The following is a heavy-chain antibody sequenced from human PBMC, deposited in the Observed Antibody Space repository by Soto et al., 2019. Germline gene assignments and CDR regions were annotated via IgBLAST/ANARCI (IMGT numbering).Heavy chain of an antibody. CDR3: ARDLPYGDYPKYYYYGMDV. Sequence: ASVKVSCKASGYTFTAYPMHWVRQAPGQRLEWMGWINAGNGSTKYSQKFQGRVTITRDTSASTAYMELSSLRSEDTAVYYCARDLPYGDYPKYYYYGMDVWGQGTTVTVSS. V-gene: IGHV1-3*01. CDR1: GYTFTAYP. J-gene: IGHJ6*02. D-gene: IGHD4-17*01. CDR2: INAGNGST.